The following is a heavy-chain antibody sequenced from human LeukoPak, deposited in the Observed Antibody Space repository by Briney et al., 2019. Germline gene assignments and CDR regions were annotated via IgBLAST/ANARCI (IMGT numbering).Heavy chain of an antibody. J-gene: IGHJ4*02. V-gene: IGHV3-23*01. CDR2: ISGNGGST. CDR3: AKYLGYCSGGSCYSTPFDS. CDR1: GFTLSSYA. D-gene: IGHD2-15*01. Sequence: GGSLRLSCTVSGFTLSSYAMSWVRQAPGKGLEWVSTISGNGGSTYYADSVKGRFTISRDNSKNTVSLQMNSLRAEDTAVYHCAKYLGYCSGGSCYSTPFDSWGQGTLVTVSS.